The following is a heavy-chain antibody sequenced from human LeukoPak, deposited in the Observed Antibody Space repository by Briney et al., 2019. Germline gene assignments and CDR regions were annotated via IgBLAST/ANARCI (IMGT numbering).Heavy chain of an antibody. D-gene: IGHD3-9*01. V-gene: IGHV4-59*01. J-gene: IGHJ6*04. CDR3: ARDPIRGYDILTGYYHSGMDV. CDR1: GGSISSCY. Sequence: SETLSLTCTVSGGSISSCYWSWIRQPPGKGLEWIGYIYYSGSTNYNPSLKSRVTISVDTSKNQFSLKLSSVTAADTAVYYCARDPIRGYDILTGYYHSGMDVWGKGTTVTVSS. CDR2: IYYSGST.